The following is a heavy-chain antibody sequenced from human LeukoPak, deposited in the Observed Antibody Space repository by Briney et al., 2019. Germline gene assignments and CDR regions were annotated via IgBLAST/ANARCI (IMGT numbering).Heavy chain of an antibody. CDR2: IHPSGAL. V-gene: IGHV4-31*03. Sequence: KASQTLSLTCTVSGASFSSGDQYWNWIRQRPGEGLEWIGSIHPSGALYNNPSLESRVTISIETSKNQFSLNLNSVTAADTAVYFCSRGLDSRKLGYWGQGTLVTVSS. D-gene: IGHD3-22*01. CDR1: GASFSSGDQY. J-gene: IGHJ4*02. CDR3: SRGLDSRKLGY.